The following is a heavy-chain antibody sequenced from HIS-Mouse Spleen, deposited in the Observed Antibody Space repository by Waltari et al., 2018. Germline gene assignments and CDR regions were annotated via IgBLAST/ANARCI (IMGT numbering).Heavy chain of an antibody. J-gene: IGHJ4*02. Sequence: EVQLVESGGGLVKPGGSLRLSCAASGFTFSSYSMNWVRQAPGKGCEGVESIRSSRSYIYYADSVKGRFTISRDNAKNSLYLQMNSLRAEDTAVYYCARSPGIAAAGTDYWGQGTLVTVSS. CDR2: IRSSRSYI. CDR1: GFTFSSYS. D-gene: IGHD6-13*01. V-gene: IGHV3-21*01. CDR3: ARSPGIAAAGTDY.